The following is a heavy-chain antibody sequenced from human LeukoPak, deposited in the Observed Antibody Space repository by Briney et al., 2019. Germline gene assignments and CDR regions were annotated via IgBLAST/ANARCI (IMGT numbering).Heavy chain of an antibody. CDR1: GITFSTSG. J-gene: IGHJ4*02. D-gene: IGHD4-17*01. V-gene: IGHV3-33*01. Sequence: GGSLRLSCAASGITFSTSGMHWVRQAPGKGLEWVAFIWSDGSNKYHADSVKGRFTISRDNSKDTLYLQMNSLKAEDTAVYYCARDKGTTCIDNWGQGALVTVSS. CDR3: ARDKGTTCIDN. CDR2: IWSDGSNK.